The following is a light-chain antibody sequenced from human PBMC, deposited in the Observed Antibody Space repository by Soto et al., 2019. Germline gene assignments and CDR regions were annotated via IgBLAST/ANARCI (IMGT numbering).Light chain of an antibody. J-gene: IGLJ2*01. CDR3: TSYAGGNNFVI. CDR1: SSDVGDYNY. V-gene: IGLV2-8*01. Sequence: QSALTQPPSASGSPGQSVTISCTGTSSDVGDYNYVSWYQHHPDKAPKLMIYEVNKRPSGVPDRFSGSKSGNTASLTVSGLQAVDEADYYCTSYAGGNNFVIFGVGTKLTVL. CDR2: EVN.